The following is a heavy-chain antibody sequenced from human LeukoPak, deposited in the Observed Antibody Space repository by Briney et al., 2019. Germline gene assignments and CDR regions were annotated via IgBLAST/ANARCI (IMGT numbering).Heavy chain of an antibody. Sequence: SVKVCCKASGGTFSRYAISWVRQAPGQGLEWMGGIIPIFGTANYAQKFQGRVTITTDESTSTAYMELSSLRSEDTAVYYCARSLGGYYYGSGSYYLDYWGQGTLVTVSS. CDR2: IIPIFGTA. J-gene: IGHJ4*02. V-gene: IGHV1-69*05. D-gene: IGHD3-10*01. CDR1: GGTFSRYA. CDR3: ARSLGGYYYGSGSYYLDY.